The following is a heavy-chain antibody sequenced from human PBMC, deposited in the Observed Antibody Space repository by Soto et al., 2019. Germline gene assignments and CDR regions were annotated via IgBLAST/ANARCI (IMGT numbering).Heavy chain of an antibody. CDR1: GYTFTSYG. Sequence: ASVKVSCKASGYTFTSYGISWVRQAPGQGLEWMGWISAYNGNTNYAQKLQGRVTMTTDTSTSTAYMELRSLRSDDTAVYYCAREDGYCSGGSCYWPYFDYWGQGTLVTVS. J-gene: IGHJ4*02. CDR2: ISAYNGNT. D-gene: IGHD2-15*01. V-gene: IGHV1-18*01. CDR3: AREDGYCSGGSCYWPYFDY.